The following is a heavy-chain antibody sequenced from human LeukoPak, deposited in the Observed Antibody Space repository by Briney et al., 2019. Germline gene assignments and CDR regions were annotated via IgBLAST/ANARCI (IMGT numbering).Heavy chain of an antibody. CDR2: ISAYNGNT. D-gene: IGHD3-22*01. CDR3: ARRSYYYDSSGYSPLDY. Sequence: ASVKVSCKASGYTFTNYGTSWVRQAPGQGLEWMGWISAYNGNTNYAQKLQGRVTMTTDTSTSTAYMELRSLRSDDTAVYYCARRSYYYDSSGYSPLDYWGQGTLVTVSS. CDR1: GYTFTNYG. J-gene: IGHJ4*02. V-gene: IGHV1-18*01.